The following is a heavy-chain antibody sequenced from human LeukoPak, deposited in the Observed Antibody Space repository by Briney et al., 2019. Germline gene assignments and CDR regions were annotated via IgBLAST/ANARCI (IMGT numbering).Heavy chain of an antibody. CDR1: GYTFTSYR. V-gene: IGHV1-18*01. D-gene: IGHD6-13*01. J-gene: IGHJ4*02. CDR2: ISAYNGNT. CDR3: ARVDGIAAASIFDY. Sequence: ASVKVSCKASGYTFTSYRISWVRQAPGQGLEWMGWISAYNGNTNYAQKLQGRVTMTTDTSTSTAYMELRSLRSDDTAVYYCARVDGIAAASIFDYWGQGTLVTVSS.